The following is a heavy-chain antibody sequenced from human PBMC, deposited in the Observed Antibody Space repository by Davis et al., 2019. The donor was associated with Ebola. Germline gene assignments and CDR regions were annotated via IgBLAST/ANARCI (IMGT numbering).Heavy chain of an antibody. CDR2: IYPGVPDT. D-gene: IGHD4-23*01. V-gene: IGHV5-51*01. CDR1: GYLFTDYW. CDR3: ARGGVYGGNLDS. Sequence: PGGSLRLSCKVSGYLFTDYWIAWVRQVPGKGLEWMGLIYPGVPDTTYSPPFQGQVTISVDKSITTVYLQWRSLKASDTAIYYCARGGVYGGNLDSWGRGTLVTVSP. J-gene: IGHJ5*01.